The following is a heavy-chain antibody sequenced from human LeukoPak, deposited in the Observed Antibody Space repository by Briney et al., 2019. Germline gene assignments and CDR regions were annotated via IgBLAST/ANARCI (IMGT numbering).Heavy chain of an antibody. J-gene: IGHJ4*02. CDR3: ARSRFYFDY. V-gene: IGHV3-7*01. Sequence: GGSLRLSCAASGFTVSSNYMSWVRQAPGKGLEWVAKIKPDGSEKDHVDSVKGRFTISRDNAKNSLYLQLNSLRAEDTAVYYCARSRFYFDYWGQGTLVTVSS. CDR2: IKPDGSEK. CDR1: GFTVSSNY.